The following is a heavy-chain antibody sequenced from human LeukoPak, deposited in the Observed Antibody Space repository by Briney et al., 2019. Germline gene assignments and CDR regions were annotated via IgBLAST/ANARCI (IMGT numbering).Heavy chain of an antibody. V-gene: IGHV1-69*04. Sequence: ASVKVSCKASGGTFSSYAISWVRQAPGQGLEWMGRIIPILGIANYAQKFQGRVTITADKSTSTAYMELSSLRSEDTAVYYCAGPIVVVTAITPGIDAFDIWGQGTMVTVSS. D-gene: IGHD2-21*02. CDR2: IIPILGIA. CDR3: AGPIVVVTAITPGIDAFDI. J-gene: IGHJ3*02. CDR1: GGTFSSYA.